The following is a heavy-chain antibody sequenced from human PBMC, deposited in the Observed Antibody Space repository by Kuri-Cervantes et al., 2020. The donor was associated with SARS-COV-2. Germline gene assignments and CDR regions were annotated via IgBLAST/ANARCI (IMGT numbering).Heavy chain of an antibody. D-gene: IGHD5-18*01. CDR1: GYTFTGYY. V-gene: IGHV1-2*02. J-gene: IGHJ4*02. Sequence: ASVKVSCKASGYTFTGYYMHWVRQAPGQGLEWMGWINPNSGGTNYAQKFQGRVTMTRDTSISTACMELSRLRSDDTAVYYCARAAMAVYYFDYWGQGTLVTVSS. CDR2: INPNSGGT. CDR3: ARAAMAVYYFDY.